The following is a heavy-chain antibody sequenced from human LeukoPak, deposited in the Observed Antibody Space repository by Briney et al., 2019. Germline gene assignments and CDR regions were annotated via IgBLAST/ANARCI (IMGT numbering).Heavy chain of an antibody. CDR1: GFTFSSYG. CDR2: ISYDGSNK. Sequence: GRSLRLSCAASGFTFSSYGMHWVRQAPGKGLEWVAVISYDGSNKYYADSVKGRFTISRDNSKNTLYLQMNSLRAEDTAVYYCAKSLDILTGHSLFDYYYGMDVWGKGTTVTVSS. V-gene: IGHV3-30*18. J-gene: IGHJ6*04. CDR3: AKSLDILTGHSLFDYYYGMDV. D-gene: IGHD3-9*01.